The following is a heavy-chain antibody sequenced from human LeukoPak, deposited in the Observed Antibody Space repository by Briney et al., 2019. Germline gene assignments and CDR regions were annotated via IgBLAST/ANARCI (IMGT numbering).Heavy chain of an antibody. D-gene: IGHD3-16*02. CDR1: GYTFTSYD. J-gene: IGHJ4*02. CDR3: ARRVITFGGVIVMEYFDY. CDR2: MNPSSGNT. Sequence: GASVKVSCKASGYTFTSYDINWVRQATGQGLEWMGWMNPSSGNTGYAQKFQGRVTMTRNTSISTAYMELSSLRSEDTAVYYCARRVITFGGVIVMEYFDYWGQGTLVTVSS. V-gene: IGHV1-8*01.